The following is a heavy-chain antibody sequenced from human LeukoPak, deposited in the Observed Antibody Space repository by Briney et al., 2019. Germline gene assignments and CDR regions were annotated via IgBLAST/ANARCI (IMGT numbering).Heavy chain of an antibody. Sequence: PGGSLRLSCAASGFTFSSYAMHWVRQAPGKGLEWVGNIKQDGSEKHSVDSATGRFTISRDNAKNSLYLQMSSLRAEDTAVYYCARWATSYDFWGQGALVTVSS. V-gene: IGHV3-7*01. CDR1: GFTFSSYA. CDR3: ARWATSYDF. D-gene: IGHD3-10*01. J-gene: IGHJ4*02. CDR2: IKQDGSEK.